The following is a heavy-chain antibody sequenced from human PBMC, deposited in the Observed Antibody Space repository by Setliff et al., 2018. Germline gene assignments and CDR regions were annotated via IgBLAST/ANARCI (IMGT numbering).Heavy chain of an antibody. D-gene: IGHD6-6*01. J-gene: IGHJ4*02. V-gene: IGHV4-34*01. CDR1: VTRGSFSGYY. CDR2: ISPGGST. CDR3: ARGRNIAARLLDS. Sequence: PSETLSLTCGVFVTRGSFSGYYWSWIRQPPGKGLEWIGEISPGGSTNYNPSLKSRVTISIDTSRDQFSLKLISMIAADTAVYYCARGRNIAARLLDSWGQGTLVTVSS.